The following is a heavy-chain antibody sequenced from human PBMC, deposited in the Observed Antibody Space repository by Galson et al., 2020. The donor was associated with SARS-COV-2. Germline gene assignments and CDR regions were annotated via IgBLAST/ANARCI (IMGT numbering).Heavy chain of an antibody. CDR2: VYDSGST. Sequence: ASETLSLTCTVSTYSVRSDDSYWSWIRQSPGKGLEWIGHVYDSGSTSYNPSLRRRLTLSIDTTKNQFSIRLSSVTAADTAVYYCAKGFEYYVGGGYWGSARFSGYFDLWGRGTLVTVSS. D-gene: IGHD3-22*01. CDR1: TYSVRSDDSY. V-gene: IGHV4-30-4*01. CDR3: AKGFEYYVGGGYWGSARFSGYFDL. J-gene: IGHJ2*01.